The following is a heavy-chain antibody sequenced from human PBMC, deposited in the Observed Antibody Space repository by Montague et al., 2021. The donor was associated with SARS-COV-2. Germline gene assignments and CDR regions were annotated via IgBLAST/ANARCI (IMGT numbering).Heavy chain of an antibody. Sequence: SLRLSCAASTSPFSSYALHWVRQAPGKGLEWVAVISYVGSNQYYADSVEGRFTISRDNSKNTLYLQMSSLRAEDTAVYYCARPSYYDILTGNGGLEYWGQGTLVTVSS. D-gene: IGHD3-9*01. V-gene: IGHV3-30*04. CDR3: ARPSYYDILTGNGGLEY. CDR1: TSPFSSYA. J-gene: IGHJ4*02. CDR2: ISYVGSNQ.